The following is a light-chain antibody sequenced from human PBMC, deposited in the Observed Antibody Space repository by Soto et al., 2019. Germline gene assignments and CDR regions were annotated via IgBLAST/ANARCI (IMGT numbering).Light chain of an antibody. CDR3: NSYTSSSTWV. CDR1: SSDVGDYNY. J-gene: IGLJ3*02. V-gene: IGLV2-14*03. Sequence: QSVLTQPASVSGSPGQSITISCTGTSSDVGDYNYVSWFQHHPGKAPKLIIYDVSNRPSGVSNRFSGSKSGSTASLTISGLQADDEADYYCNSYTSSSTWVFGGGTKVTVL. CDR2: DVS.